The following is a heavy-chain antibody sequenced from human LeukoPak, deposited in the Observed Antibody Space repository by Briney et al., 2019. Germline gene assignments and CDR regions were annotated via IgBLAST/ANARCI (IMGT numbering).Heavy chain of an antibody. CDR2: ISGSGGST. V-gene: IGHV3-23*01. D-gene: IGHD3-3*01. CDR3: ARNGDYDFWSGYYPYYFDY. J-gene: IGHJ4*02. Sequence: GGSLRLSCAASGFTFSSYAMSWVRQAPGKGLEWVSAISGSGGSTYYADSVKGRFTISRDNSKNTLYLQMNSLRAEDTAVYYCARNGDYDFWSGYYPYYFDYWGQGTLVTVSS. CDR1: GFTFSSYA.